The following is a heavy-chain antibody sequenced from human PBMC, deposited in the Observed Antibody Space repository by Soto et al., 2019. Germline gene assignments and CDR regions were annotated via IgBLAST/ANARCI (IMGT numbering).Heavy chain of an antibody. J-gene: IGHJ6*02. D-gene: IGHD3-16*01. CDR3: ARSYDFTCSGMDV. CDR1: GFVFSDYS. Sequence: EVLLVESGGGLVQPGGSLRLSCAASGFVFSDYSMNWVRQAPGKGLEWVSYISTRSTTIYYADSVRGRFTISRENSKSSVFLQTNSLRDEDTAVYYCARSYDFTCSGMDVWCQGTTVTVAS. CDR2: ISTRSTTI. V-gene: IGHV3-48*02.